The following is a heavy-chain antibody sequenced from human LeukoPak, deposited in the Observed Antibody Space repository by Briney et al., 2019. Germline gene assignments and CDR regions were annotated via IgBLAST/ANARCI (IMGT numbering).Heavy chain of an antibody. CDR1: GYTFTSYD. D-gene: IGHD3-3*01. CDR2: MNPSSGNT. CDR3: ARAPQGKTYYDFWSGYYLPYYYYGMDV. V-gene: IGHV1-8*01. Sequence: ASVKVSCKASGYTFTSYDINWVRQATGQGLEWMGWMNPSSGNTGYAQKFQGRVTMTRNTSISTAYMELSSLRSEDTAVYYCARAPQGKTYYDFWSGYYLPYYYYGMDVWGQGTTVTVSS. J-gene: IGHJ6*02.